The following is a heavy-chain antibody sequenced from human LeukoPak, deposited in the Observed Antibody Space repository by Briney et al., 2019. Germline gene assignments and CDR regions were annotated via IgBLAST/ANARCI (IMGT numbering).Heavy chain of an antibody. D-gene: IGHD1-26*01. CDR2: ISGSGDST. J-gene: IGHJ4*02. CDR3: AKVYSGSYYYFDY. CDR1: GFTFSNYA. V-gene: IGHV3-23*01. Sequence: PGGSLRLSCAGSGFTFSNYAMSWVRQAPGKGLEWVSAISGSGDSTYYADSVKGRFTISRDNSKNTLYLQMNSLRAEDTAVYYCAKVYSGSYYYFDYWGQGTLVTVSS.